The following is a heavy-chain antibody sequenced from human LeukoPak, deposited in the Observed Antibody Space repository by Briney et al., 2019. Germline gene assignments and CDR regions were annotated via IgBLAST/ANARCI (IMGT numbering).Heavy chain of an antibody. Sequence: GGSLRLSCAASGFTVNSNYMSWVRQAPGKGLEGVSVINSGGSTYYADSVKGRFTISRDNSKNTLYLQMNGLRAEDTAVYYCARVGDYYDSSGYYTKGYFDYWGQGTLVTVSS. D-gene: IGHD3-22*01. CDR2: INSGGST. CDR3: ARVGDYYDSSGYYTKGYFDY. J-gene: IGHJ4*02. CDR1: GFTVNSNY. V-gene: IGHV3-66*01.